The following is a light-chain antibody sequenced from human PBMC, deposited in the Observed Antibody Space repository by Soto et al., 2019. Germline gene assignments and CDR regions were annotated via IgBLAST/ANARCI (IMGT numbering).Light chain of an antibody. Sequence: QSVLTQPASVSGSPGQSITISCTGTSSDVGTYNLVSWYQQHPGKAPKMMIYEVNKRPSGVSDRFSGSKSGNTASLTISGLQVEDEADYYCCSFASSNTLVFGGGTQLTVL. CDR1: SSDVGTYNL. V-gene: IGLV2-23*02. J-gene: IGLJ2*01. CDR3: CSFASSNTLV. CDR2: EVN.